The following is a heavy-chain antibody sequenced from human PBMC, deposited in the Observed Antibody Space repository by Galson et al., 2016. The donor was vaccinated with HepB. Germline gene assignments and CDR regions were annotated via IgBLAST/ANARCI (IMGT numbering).Heavy chain of an antibody. CDR1: GFTFGDFA. CDR3: AKATSGSAYGSRYSQH. CDR2: ISWNSGRL. D-gene: IGHD4-17*01. Sequence: SLRLSCAASGFTFGDFAIHWVRQAPGKGLEWVSGISWNSGRLTYTDSVKGRFTISRDNAKNSLYLQMDSLRPDDTAFYYCAKATSGSAYGSRYSQHGGQGTLVTVSS. V-gene: IGHV3-9*01. J-gene: IGHJ1*01.